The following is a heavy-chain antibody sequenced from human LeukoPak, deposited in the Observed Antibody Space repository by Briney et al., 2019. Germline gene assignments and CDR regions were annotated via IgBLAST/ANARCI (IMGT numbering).Heavy chain of an antibody. CDR3: ARQRSSSWYNWFDP. CDR1: GFTFSSYW. Sequence: GGSLRLSCAASGFTFSSYWVHWVRQAPGKGLVWVSRINSDGSSTSYADSVKGRFTISRDNAKNTLYLQMNSLRAEDTAVYYCARQRSSSWYNWFDPWGQGTLVTVSS. D-gene: IGHD6-13*01. V-gene: IGHV3-74*01. J-gene: IGHJ5*02. CDR2: INSDGSST.